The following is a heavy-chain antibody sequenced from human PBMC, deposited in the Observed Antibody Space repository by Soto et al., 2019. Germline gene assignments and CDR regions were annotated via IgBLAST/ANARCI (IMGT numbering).Heavy chain of an antibody. D-gene: IGHD6-6*01. J-gene: IGHJ5*02. CDR3: ARASIAARCWFDP. CDR2: IFYSGST. Sequence: SETLSLTCPVSGGSISSYYWSWIRQPPGKGLEWFGYIFYSGSTNYNPSLKSRVTISVDTSKNQFSLKLSSVTAADTAVYYCARASIAARCWFDPWGQGTLVTVSS. CDR1: GGSISSYY. V-gene: IGHV4-59*01.